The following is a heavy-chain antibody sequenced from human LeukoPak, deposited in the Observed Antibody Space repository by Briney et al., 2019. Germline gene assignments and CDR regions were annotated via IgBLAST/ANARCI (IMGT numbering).Heavy chain of an antibody. CDR1: GYTFTSYD. V-gene: IGHV1-8*01. D-gene: IGHD3-10*01. J-gene: IGHJ6*02. CDR3: AREESGGLSWGMDV. CDR2: MNPNSGNT. Sequence: ASVKVSCKASGYTFTSYDTNWVRQATGQGLEWMGWMNPNSGNTGYAQKFQGRVTMTRNTSISTAYMELSSLRSEDTAVYFCAREESGGLSWGMDVWGQGTTVTVSS.